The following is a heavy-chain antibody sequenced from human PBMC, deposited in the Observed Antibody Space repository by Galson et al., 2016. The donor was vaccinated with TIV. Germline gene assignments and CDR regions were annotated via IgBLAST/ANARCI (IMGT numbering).Heavy chain of an antibody. CDR3: ARAVGGNWFDP. CDR2: FDPEDGET. D-gene: IGHD3-16*01. J-gene: IGHJ5*02. Sequence: SVKVSCKVSGYTLTELSMHWVRQAPGKGLEWMGGFDPEDGETIYAQKFQGRVTMTRNTAISTAYMELNSLTSEDTAVYYCARAVGGNWFDPWGQGTLVTVSS. CDR1: GYTLTELS. V-gene: IGHV1-24*01.